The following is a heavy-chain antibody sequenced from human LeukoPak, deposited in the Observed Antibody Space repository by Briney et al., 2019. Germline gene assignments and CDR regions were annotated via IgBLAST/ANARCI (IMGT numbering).Heavy chain of an antibody. CDR2: ISRSSSYI. V-gene: IGHV3-21*01. CDR1: GFTFSSYS. J-gene: IGHJ4*02. CDR3: ARDLNIAGTPGGY. Sequence: GGSLRLSCAASGFTFSSYSMNWVRQAPGKGLEWVSSISRSSSYIYYADSVKGRFAISRDNAKNSLYLQMNSLRAEDTAVYYCARDLNIAGTPGGYWGQGTLVTVSS. D-gene: IGHD6-13*01.